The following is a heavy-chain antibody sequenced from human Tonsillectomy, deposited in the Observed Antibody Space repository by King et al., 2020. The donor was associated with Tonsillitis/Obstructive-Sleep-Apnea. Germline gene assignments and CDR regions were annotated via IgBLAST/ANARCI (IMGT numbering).Heavy chain of an antibody. CDR3: ARATYWYFDL. Sequence: VQLVESGGDLVQPGGSLRLSCAASGFTFMNHWMSWFRQAPGKGREWVANIRQDGSEKYYVDSVKGRFTISRDNAKNSLYLQMSSLRAEDTAVYYCARATYWYFDLWGRGTLVTVSS. CDR1: GFTFMNHW. CDR2: IRQDGSEK. J-gene: IGHJ2*01. V-gene: IGHV3-7*04.